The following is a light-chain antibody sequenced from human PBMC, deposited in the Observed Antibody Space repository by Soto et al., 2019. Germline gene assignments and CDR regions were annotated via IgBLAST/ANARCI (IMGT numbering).Light chain of an antibody. CDR1: QTVSSF. CDR2: DSS. CDR3: QQRDNWPFT. V-gene: IGKV3-11*01. J-gene: IGKJ3*01. Sequence: VLTQSPATLSLSPGERATLSCRASQTVSSFLAWYQQKPGQAPRLLIHDSSDRATGIPARFSGSGSGTDFTLTISSLEPEDVAVYYCQQRDNWPFTFGPGTTVDIK.